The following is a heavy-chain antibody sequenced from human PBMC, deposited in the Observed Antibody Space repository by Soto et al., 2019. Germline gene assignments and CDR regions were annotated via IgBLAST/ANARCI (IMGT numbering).Heavy chain of an antibody. Sequence: QVQLQESGPGLVKPSQTLSLTCTVSGGSISSGGYSWSWIRQHPGKGLEWIGYIYYSGSTYYNPSLKSRVTISVDTSKNQFSLKLSSVTAADTAVYYCASVREGDAFDIWGQGTMVTVSS. J-gene: IGHJ3*02. V-gene: IGHV4-31*03. CDR2: IYYSGST. CDR3: ASVREGDAFDI. CDR1: GGSISSGGYS.